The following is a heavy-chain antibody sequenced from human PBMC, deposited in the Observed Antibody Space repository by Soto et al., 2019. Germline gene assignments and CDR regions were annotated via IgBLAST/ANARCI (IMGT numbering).Heavy chain of an antibody. CDR3: GRSPTKYRSSRYYIQDVDY. V-gene: IGHV1-18*04. J-gene: IGHJ4*02. D-gene: IGHD3-10*01. CDR2: ISGYSGQT. Sequence: QVHLVQSRVEVKKPGASVKVSCKASGFTIRSYGITWVRQAPGQGLEWMGWISGYSGQTKYAQNVQDRVTMTTDTPTSTAYMQLRSLRSHDTAVSFCGRSPTKYRSSRYYIQDVDYWGQGTLVTVSS. CDR1: GFTIRSYG.